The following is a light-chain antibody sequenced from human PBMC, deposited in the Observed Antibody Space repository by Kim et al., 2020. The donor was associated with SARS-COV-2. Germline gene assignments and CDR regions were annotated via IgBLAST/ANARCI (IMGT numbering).Light chain of an antibody. CDR1: NSNIGAGYD. Sequence: QRVTISCTVSNSNIGAGYDVQWYEPVPGTAPKLLIYGDNNRPSGVPDRFSGSKSDTSASLAITGLQAEDEADYYCQSYDSSLSIVVFGGGTQLTVL. CDR2: GDN. CDR3: QSYDSSLSIVV. J-gene: IGLJ2*01. V-gene: IGLV1-40*01.